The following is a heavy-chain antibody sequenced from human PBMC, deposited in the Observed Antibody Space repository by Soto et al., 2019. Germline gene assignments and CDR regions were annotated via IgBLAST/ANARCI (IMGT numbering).Heavy chain of an antibody. CDR1: GFTFRSYG. J-gene: IGHJ3*02. CDR3: AKGGVGSTSNAFDI. D-gene: IGHD1-26*01. V-gene: IGHV3-30*18. CDR2: ISYDGSNK. Sequence: LRLSCAASGFTFRSYGMHWVRQAPAKGLEWVAVISYDGSNKYYADSVKGRFTISRDNSKNTLYLQMNSLRAEDTAVYYCAKGGVGSTSNAFDIWGQGTMVTVSS.